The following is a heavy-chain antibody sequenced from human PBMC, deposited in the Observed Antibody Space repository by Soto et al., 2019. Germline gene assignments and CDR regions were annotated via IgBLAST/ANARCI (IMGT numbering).Heavy chain of an antibody. CDR2: IYFDGITT. V-gene: IGHV3-74*01. CDR3: ARGGAMGVDF. Sequence: PCWSLRLSCTSCWLTFNTHWMHLVRQAPGKGLVWVSRIYFDGITTNYADSVKGRLTVSRDYAKTTVSLHVTTLRDEDTAVYYCARGGAMGVDFCGEGTLVTVHS. D-gene: IGHD1-26*01. CDR1: WLTFNTHW. J-gene: IGHJ1*01.